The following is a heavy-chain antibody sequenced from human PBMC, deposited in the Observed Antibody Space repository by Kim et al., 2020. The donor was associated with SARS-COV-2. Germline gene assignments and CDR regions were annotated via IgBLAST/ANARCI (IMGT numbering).Heavy chain of an antibody. CDR3: ASFLRFLEWLQPPEHEYNWFDP. Sequence: SVKVSCKASGGTFSSYAISWVRQAPGQGLEWMGRIIPILGIANYAQKFQGRVTITADKSTSTAYMELSSLRSEDTAVYYCASFLRFLEWLQPPEHEYNWFDPWGQGTLVTVSS. V-gene: IGHV1-69*04. D-gene: IGHD3-3*01. CDR2: IIPILGIA. J-gene: IGHJ5*02. CDR1: GGTFSSYA.